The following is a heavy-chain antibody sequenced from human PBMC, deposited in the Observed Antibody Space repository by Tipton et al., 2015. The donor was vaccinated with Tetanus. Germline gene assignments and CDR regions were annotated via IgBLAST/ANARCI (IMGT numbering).Heavy chain of an antibody. CDR3: ASPYGDYVWYFDL. CDR2: IYYSGST. D-gene: IGHD4-17*01. CDR1: GGSISSSSYY. V-gene: IGHV4-39*01. Sequence: TLFLTCTVSGGSISSSSYYWGWIRQPPGKGLEWIGSIYYSGSTYYNPSLKSRVTISVDTSKNQFSLKLSSVTAADTAVYYCASPYGDYVWYFDLWGRGTLVTVSS. J-gene: IGHJ2*01.